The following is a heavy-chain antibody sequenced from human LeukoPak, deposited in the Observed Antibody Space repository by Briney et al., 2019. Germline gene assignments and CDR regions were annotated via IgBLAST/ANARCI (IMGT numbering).Heavy chain of an antibody. D-gene: IGHD6-19*01. Sequence: ASVKVSCKCSGYTFTSYDINWVRPATGQGLEWMGWMHPNSGDTGYAQKFHGRVTTTTNTSRSTAYMELTSLTSEDPAVYYCARVVRSGWYGGAIPFDYWGQGTLVTVSS. CDR2: MHPNSGDT. J-gene: IGHJ4*02. CDR3: ARVVRSGWYGGAIPFDY. CDR1: GYTFTSYD. V-gene: IGHV1-8*01.